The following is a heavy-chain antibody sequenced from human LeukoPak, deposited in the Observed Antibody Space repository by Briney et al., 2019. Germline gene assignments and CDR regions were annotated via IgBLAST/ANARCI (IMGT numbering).Heavy chain of an antibody. J-gene: IGHJ4*02. CDR3: ARREGNNFEF. Sequence: ASVKVSCKASGYTFTNYYMHWVRQAPGQGLEWMGIINPSGGSTTYAQKFQGRVTMTRDTSTSTVYMELSSLRSEDTAVYYCARREGNNFEFWGQGTQVIVSS. CDR1: GYTFTNYY. D-gene: IGHD1-26*01. CDR2: INPSGGST. V-gene: IGHV1-46*01.